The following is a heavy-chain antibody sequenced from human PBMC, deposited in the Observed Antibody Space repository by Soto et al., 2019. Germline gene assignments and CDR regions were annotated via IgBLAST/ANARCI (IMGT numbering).Heavy chain of an antibody. Sequence: GGSLRLSCAASGFTFSSYWMSWVRQAPGKGLEWVANIKQDGSEKYYVDSVKGRFTISRDNAKDSLYLQMNSLRAEDTAVYYCARVSRYYDKGGNWFDPWGQGTLVTVSS. V-gene: IGHV3-7*01. J-gene: IGHJ5*02. CDR1: GFTFSSYW. D-gene: IGHD3-22*01. CDR3: ARVSRYYDKGGNWFDP. CDR2: IKQDGSEK.